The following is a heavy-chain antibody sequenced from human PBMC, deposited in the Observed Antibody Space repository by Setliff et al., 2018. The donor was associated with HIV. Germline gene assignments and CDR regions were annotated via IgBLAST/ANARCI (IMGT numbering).Heavy chain of an antibody. Sequence: GGSLRLSCGASGFTFSNYGMQRVRQAPGKGLEWVAIISYHERDTFYADSVKGRFTISRDNSKNMLYLQMNSLRTEDTAVYYCTKPTTVVTSYYFDSWGQGT. V-gene: IGHV3-30*18. CDR2: ISYHERDT. J-gene: IGHJ4*02. D-gene: IGHD4-17*01. CDR1: GFTFSNYG. CDR3: TKPTTVVTSYYFDS.